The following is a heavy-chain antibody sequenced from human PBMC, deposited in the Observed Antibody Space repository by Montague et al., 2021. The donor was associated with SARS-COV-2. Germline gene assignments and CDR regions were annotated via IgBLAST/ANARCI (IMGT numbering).Heavy chain of an antibody. CDR2: IYSGSSRA. D-gene: IGHD3-10*01. CDR3: AKSIGHFYASGSYLYDY. Sequence: SLRLSCAASGFTFSSYAMSWVRQAPGKGLEWVSLIYSGSSRAYXXXSXXXRFXISRDDSKSILYLEMRSLRAEDTALYYCAKSIGHFYASGSYLYDYWGQGTLVTVSS. CDR1: GFTFSSYA. J-gene: IGHJ4*02. V-gene: IGHV3-23*03.